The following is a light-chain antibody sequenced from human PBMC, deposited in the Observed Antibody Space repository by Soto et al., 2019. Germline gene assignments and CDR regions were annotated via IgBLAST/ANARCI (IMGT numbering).Light chain of an antibody. V-gene: IGKV4-1*01. Sequence: ILLTQSPDALSVSLGERATINCKSSQSVLYSSNNKNYLAWYQQKPGQPPKLLIYWASTRESGVPARFSGSGAGADFTLTISSLEPEDFATDYCQQSCKTPIPFGHGTQVEIK. CDR3: QQSCKTPIP. CDR1: QSVLYSSNNKNY. J-gene: IGKJ5*01. CDR2: WAS.